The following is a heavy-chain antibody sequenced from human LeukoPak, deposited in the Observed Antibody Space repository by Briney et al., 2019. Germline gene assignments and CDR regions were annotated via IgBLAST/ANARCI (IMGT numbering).Heavy chain of an antibody. CDR1: GLTFSQYG. J-gene: IGHJ6*03. D-gene: IGHD5-18*01. CDR2: LQKDGSDI. CDR3: ARDWKDTAMVYYYYYYMDV. V-gene: IGHV3-30*02. Sequence: GGSLRLSCAASGLTFSQYGMHWVRQAPDKGLEWVAFLQKDGSDIHYADSVEGRFTISRDNSKNTLYLQMSSLRPEDTAVYYCARDWKDTAMVYYYYYYMDVWGKGTTVTVSS.